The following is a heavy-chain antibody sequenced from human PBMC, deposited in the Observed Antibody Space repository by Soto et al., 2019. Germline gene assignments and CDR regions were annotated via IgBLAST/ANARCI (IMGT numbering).Heavy chain of an antibody. V-gene: IGHV4-30-2*01. D-gene: IGHD1-26*01. CDR2: IYHSGST. CDR1: GGSISSGGYS. Sequence: PSETLSLTCAVSGGSISSGGYSWSWIRQPPGKGLEWIGYIYHSGSTYYNPSLKSRVTISVDRSKNQFSLRLSSVTAADTAVYSCARSPDFVGGTTWFDPWGQGTLVTVSS. J-gene: IGHJ5*02. CDR3: ARSPDFVGGTTWFDP.